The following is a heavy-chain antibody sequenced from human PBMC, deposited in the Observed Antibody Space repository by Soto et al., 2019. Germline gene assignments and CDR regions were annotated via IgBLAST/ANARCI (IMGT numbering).Heavy chain of an antibody. J-gene: IGHJ4*02. V-gene: IGHV4-59*01. Sequence: PSETLSLTCTVSGGSISSYYWSWIRQPPGKGLECIGYIYYSGSTNYNPSLKSLVTISVDTSKNQFSLKLSSVTAADTAVYYCARRYSSGFDDWGQGTLVTVSS. D-gene: IGHD6-19*01. CDR3: ARRYSSGFDD. CDR2: IYYSGST. CDR1: GGSISSYY.